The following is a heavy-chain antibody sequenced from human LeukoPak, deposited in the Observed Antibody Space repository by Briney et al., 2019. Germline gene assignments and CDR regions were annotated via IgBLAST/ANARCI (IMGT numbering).Heavy chain of an antibody. CDR3: TRGPWGDY. CDR1: GFTFGDNA. V-gene: IGHV3-49*03. J-gene: IGHJ4*01. Sequence: GGSLRLSCTASGFTFGDNAMSWFRQAPGKGLEWVSFIRGKVYGGTTEYAASVKGRFTISRDDSKSIAYLQMNSLKIEDTAVYYCTRGPWGDYGGQEPWSPSPQ. CDR2: IRGKVYGGTT. D-gene: IGHD7-27*01.